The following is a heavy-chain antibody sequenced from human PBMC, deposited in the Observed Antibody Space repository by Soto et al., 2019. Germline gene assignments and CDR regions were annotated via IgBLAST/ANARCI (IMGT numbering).Heavy chain of an antibody. V-gene: IGHV4-59*08. J-gene: IGHJ4*02. CDR1: GGSISSYY. CDR2: IYYSGST. D-gene: IGHD6-19*01. Sequence: QVQLQESGPGLVKPSETLSLTCTVSGGSISSYYWSWIRQPPGKGLEWIGYIYYSGSTNYNPSLKSRVTISVDTSKNQFSLKLSSVTAADTAVYYCARQESSGGYYWGQGTLVTVSS. CDR3: ARQESSGGYY.